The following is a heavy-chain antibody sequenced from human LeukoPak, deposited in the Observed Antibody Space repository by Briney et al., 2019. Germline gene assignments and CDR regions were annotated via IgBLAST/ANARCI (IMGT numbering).Heavy chain of an antibody. Sequence: SETLSLTCTVSGGSISSYYRSWIRQPPGKGLEWIGYIYYSGSTNYNPSLKSRVTISVDTSKNQFSLKLSSVTAADTSVYYCARHNDPGYAFDIWGQGTMVTVSS. D-gene: IGHD1-1*01. CDR1: GGSISSYY. J-gene: IGHJ3*02. CDR3: ARHNDPGYAFDI. V-gene: IGHV4-59*08. CDR2: IYYSGST.